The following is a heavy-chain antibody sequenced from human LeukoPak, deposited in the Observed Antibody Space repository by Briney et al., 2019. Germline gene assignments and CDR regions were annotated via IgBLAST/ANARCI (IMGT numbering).Heavy chain of an antibody. Sequence: GASVKVSCKASGYTFTSYGFSWVRQAPGQGLEWMGWISAYTGNTYYAQKFQGRVTMTIDTSTSTAYMELRSLRSEDTAVYYCARAGGYCGRISCPYYFDYWGQGSLVAVSS. D-gene: IGHD2-15*01. CDR2: ISAYTGNT. CDR3: ARAGGYCGRISCPYYFDY. V-gene: IGHV1-18*01. J-gene: IGHJ4*02. CDR1: GYTFTSYG.